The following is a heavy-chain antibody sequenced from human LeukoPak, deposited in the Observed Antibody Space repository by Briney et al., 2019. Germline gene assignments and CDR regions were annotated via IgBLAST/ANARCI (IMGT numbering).Heavy chain of an antibody. J-gene: IGHJ4*02. Sequence: GGSLRLSCVASGFTFKSYVMNWVRQAPGKGLEWLATIYGSGVSISYADSVKGRFTISRDNSNNTLYLQMNSLRAEDTAVYYCAKAYNSGMYEDDYDYWGQGTLVTVSS. CDR3: AKAYNSGMYEDDYDY. D-gene: IGHD6-19*01. CDR1: GFTFKSYV. V-gene: IGHV3-23*01. CDR2: IYGSGVSI.